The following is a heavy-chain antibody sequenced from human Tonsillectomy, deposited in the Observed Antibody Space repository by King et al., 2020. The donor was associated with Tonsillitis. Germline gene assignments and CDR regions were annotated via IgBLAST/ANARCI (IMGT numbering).Heavy chain of an antibody. J-gene: IGHJ4*02. CDR1: VFSFDDYA. V-gene: IGHV3-9*01. CDR2: ISWNSGTI. Sequence: QLVQSGGALVQPGRSLRLSCAASVFSFDDYAMHWVRQAPGKGLEWVSGISWNSGTIGFADSVTGRFTISRDNAKNFLYLQMNSLRAEDTALYYCTKDPDYYDSSTSWGQGTLVTVSS. D-gene: IGHD3-22*01. CDR3: TKDPDYYDSSTS.